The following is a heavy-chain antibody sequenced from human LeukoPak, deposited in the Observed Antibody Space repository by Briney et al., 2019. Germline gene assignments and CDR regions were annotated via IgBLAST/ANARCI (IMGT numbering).Heavy chain of an antibody. J-gene: IGHJ6*03. CDR3: ARVPNSWYSNYMDV. CDR2: IKQHGSEK. D-gene: IGHD6-13*01. Sequence: GGSLRLSCAASGFTFSSYWMSWVRQAPGTGLEWVANIKQHGSEKYYVDSVKGRFTISRDNAKNSLYLQMNSLRAEDTAVYYCARVPNSWYSNYMDVWGKGTTVTVSS. V-gene: IGHV3-7*01. CDR1: GFTFSSYW.